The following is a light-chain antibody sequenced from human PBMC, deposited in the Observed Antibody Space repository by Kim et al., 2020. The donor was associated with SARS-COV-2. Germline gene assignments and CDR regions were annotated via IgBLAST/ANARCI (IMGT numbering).Light chain of an antibody. Sequence: VAWGQTVRITCQGDSLRSYYATWYQQKPGQAPIVVIDGKNNRPSGIPDRFSGSSSGNTASLTITGTQAGDEADYYCNSRDSNDNVVFGGGTQLTVL. V-gene: IGLV3-19*01. J-gene: IGLJ2*01. CDR3: NSRDSNDNVV. CDR1: SLRSYY. CDR2: GKN.